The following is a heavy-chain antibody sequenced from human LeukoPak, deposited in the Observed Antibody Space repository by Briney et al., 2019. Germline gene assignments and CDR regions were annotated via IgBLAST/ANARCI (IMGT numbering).Heavy chain of an antibody. D-gene: IGHD6-19*01. J-gene: IGHJ6*03. Sequence: ASVKVSCKASGYTFTGYYMHWVRQAPGQGLEWMGWINPNSGGTNYAQKFQGRVTMTRDTSISTAYMELSRLRSDDTAVYYCAREGAVAKQNSHYYYYYMDVWGKGTTVTISS. V-gene: IGHV1-2*02. CDR1: GYTFTGYY. CDR3: AREGAVAKQNSHYYYYYMDV. CDR2: INPNSGGT.